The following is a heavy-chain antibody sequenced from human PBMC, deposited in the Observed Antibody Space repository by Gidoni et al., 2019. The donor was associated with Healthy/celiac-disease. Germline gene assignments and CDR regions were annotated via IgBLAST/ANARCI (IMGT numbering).Heavy chain of an antibody. Sequence: EVQLLASGGGLVQPGGSLRLSCAASGFTFSSYAMSWVRQAPGKGLEWVSAISGSGGSTYYADSVKGRFTISRDNSKNTLYLQMNSLRAEDTAVYYCAKEDWGYCSGGSCQVPHWGQGTLVTVSS. J-gene: IGHJ4*02. CDR1: GFTFSSYA. V-gene: IGHV3-23*01. CDR3: AKEDWGYCSGGSCQVPH. D-gene: IGHD2-15*01. CDR2: ISGSGGST.